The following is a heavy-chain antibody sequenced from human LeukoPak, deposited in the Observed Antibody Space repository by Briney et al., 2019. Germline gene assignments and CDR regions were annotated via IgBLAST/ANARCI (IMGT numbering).Heavy chain of an antibody. CDR2: ISTSGSPI. V-gene: IGHV3-48*03. Sequence: GGSLRLSCAASGFTFSSYEMNWVRQAPGKGTEWVSYISTSGSPIDYGNSVKGRFTISRDNAKNSLYLQMNSLRAEDTALYYCARRGFYDTSGYLFDYWGQGTLVTVSS. CDR1: GFTFSSYE. J-gene: IGHJ4*02. CDR3: ARRGFYDTSGYLFDY. D-gene: IGHD3-22*01.